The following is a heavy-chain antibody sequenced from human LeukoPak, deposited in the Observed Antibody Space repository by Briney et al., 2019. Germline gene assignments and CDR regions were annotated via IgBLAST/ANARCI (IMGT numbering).Heavy chain of an antibody. V-gene: IGHV1-46*01. CDR1: GYTFTSYY. CDR3: ARARYCSSTSCPPDY. J-gene: IGHJ4*02. Sequence: GASVKVSCKASGYTFTSYYIHLVRQAPGQGFEWMAIINPSDGSTTNSQKFQGRVTMTRDTSISTAYMELSRLRSDDTAVYYCARARYCSSTSCPPDYWGQGTLVTVSS. CDR2: INPSDGST. D-gene: IGHD2-2*01.